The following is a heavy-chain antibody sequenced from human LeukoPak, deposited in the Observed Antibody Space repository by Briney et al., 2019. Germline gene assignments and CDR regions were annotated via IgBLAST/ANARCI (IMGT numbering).Heavy chain of an antibody. J-gene: IGHJ3*02. CDR3: ARVSPDCGGDCAEIAAFDI. CDR1: GFTFSSYE. V-gene: IGHV3-7*01. Sequence: PGGSLRLSCAASGFTFSSYEMSWVRQAPGKGLEWVANIKQDGSEKYYVDSVKGRFTISRDNAKNSLYLQMNSLRAEDTAVYYCARVSPDCGGDCAEIAAFDIWGQGTMVTVSS. CDR2: IKQDGSEK. D-gene: IGHD2-21*02.